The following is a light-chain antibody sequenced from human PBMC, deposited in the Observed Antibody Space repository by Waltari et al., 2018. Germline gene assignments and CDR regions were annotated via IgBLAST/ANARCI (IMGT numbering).Light chain of an antibody. CDR2: DVN. CDR3: CSYAGSAISM. J-gene: IGLJ3*02. Sequence: QSALTQTASVSGSPGQAITISCSGTTSDIGKYNLVSWYQQHPGKAPTLIIYDVNKRPSAVSTRCSGSKSGNTAFLTISALQSADEADYYCCSYAGSAISMFGGGTKVTVL. V-gene: IGLV2-23*02. CDR1: TSDIGKYNL.